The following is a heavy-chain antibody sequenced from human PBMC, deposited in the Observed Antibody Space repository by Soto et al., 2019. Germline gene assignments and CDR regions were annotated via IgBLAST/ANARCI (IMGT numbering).Heavy chain of an antibody. D-gene: IGHD3-9*01. CDR2: INAGNGNT. CDR3: ARVELRYFDWLLFGGMDV. J-gene: IGHJ6*02. Sequence: QVQLVQSGAEVKKPGASVKVSCKASGYTFTSYAMHWVRQAPGQRLEWMGWINAGNGNTKYSQKFQGRVTITRDTSASTAHMELSSRRSEDTAVYYCARVELRYFDWLLFGGMDVWGQGTTVTVSS. V-gene: IGHV1-3*01. CDR1: GYTFTSYA.